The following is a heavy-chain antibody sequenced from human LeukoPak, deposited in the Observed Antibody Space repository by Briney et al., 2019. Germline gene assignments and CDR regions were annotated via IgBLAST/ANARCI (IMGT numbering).Heavy chain of an antibody. CDR3: ARQKQSHGNFDY. V-gene: IGHV3-13*01. Sequence: GSLRLSCAASGFTVSSYAMHWVRQPIGKGLEWVSALGIAGDTFYPGSVKGRFTISRENAKNSLYLQMNSLRAEDTAMYYCARQKQSHGNFDYWGQGTLVTVSS. CDR2: LGIAGDT. J-gene: IGHJ4*02. CDR1: GFTVSSYA. D-gene: IGHD1-26*01.